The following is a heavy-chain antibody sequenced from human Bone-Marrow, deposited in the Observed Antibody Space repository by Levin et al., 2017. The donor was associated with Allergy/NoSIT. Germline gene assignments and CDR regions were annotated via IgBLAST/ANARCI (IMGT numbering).Heavy chain of an antibody. Sequence: SETLSLICTVSGGSISNSYWSWIRQPPGKGLEWIDFISYSGSANYNPSLTNYNPSLRSRVTISVDTSKNQFSLKLTSVTAAVTAVYSCARVRFEVRVPLTAPAYYHCVMDVWGRGTTVTVST. V-gene: IGHV4-59*01. CDR1: GGSISNSY. D-gene: IGHD2-2*01. J-gene: IGHJ6*04. CDR3: ARVRFEVRVPLTAPAYYHCVMDV. CDR2: ISYSGSANYNPSLT.